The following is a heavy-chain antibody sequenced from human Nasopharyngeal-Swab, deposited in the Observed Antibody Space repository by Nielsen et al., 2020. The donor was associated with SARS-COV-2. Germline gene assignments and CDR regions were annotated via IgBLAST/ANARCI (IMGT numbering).Heavy chain of an antibody. Sequence: SETLSLTCAVSGGSISSSNWWSWVRQPPGKGLGWIGQIYHSGFTNYNPSLKSRVTISVDRSNNQFSLTLTSVTAADTAVYYCAGEVGTRHCSTTACYTWLDYWGQGALVTVSS. CDR1: GGSISSSNW. V-gene: IGHV4-4*02. D-gene: IGHD2-2*02. J-gene: IGHJ4*02. CDR3: AGEVGTRHCSTTACYTWLDY. CDR2: IYHSGFT.